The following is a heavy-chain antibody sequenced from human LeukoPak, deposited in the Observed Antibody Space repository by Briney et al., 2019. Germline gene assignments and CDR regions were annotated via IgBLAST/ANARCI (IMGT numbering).Heavy chain of an antibody. J-gene: IGHJ4*02. CDR1: GFTVSSNY. Sequence: GGSLRLSCAASGFTVSSNYMSWVRQAPGKGLERVSVIYGGVNTVYADSVQGRFTISRDNSKNTLYLQMSSLRAEDTAVYYCARSAVGGGGYCSGGSCYGYQSDYWGQGTLVTVSS. V-gene: IGHV3-66*01. CDR3: ARSAVGGGGYCSGGSCYGYQSDY. CDR2: IYGGVNT. D-gene: IGHD2-15*01.